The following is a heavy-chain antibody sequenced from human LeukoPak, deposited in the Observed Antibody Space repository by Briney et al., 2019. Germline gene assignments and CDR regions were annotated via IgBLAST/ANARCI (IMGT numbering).Heavy chain of an antibody. CDR2: IRYDGSNK. J-gene: IGHJ5*02. CDR1: GFTFSSYA. CDR3: ARGVVVVPAATSNWFDP. V-gene: IGHV3-30*02. D-gene: IGHD2-2*01. Sequence: PGGSLRLSCAASGFTFSSYAMSWVRQAPGKGLEWVAFIRYDGSNKYYADSVKGRFTVSRDNSKNTLYLQMNSLRAEDKAVYYCARGVVVVPAATSNWFDPWGQGTLVTVSS.